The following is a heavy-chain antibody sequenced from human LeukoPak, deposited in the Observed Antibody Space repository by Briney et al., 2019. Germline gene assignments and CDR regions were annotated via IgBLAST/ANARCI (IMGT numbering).Heavy chain of an antibody. CDR1: GFTFSSYW. CDR3: ARESSSSSWYSYYYVDV. CDR2: IKQDGSEK. J-gene: IGHJ6*03. Sequence: PGGSLRLSCAASGFTFSSYWMSWVRQAPGKGLEWVANIKQDGSEKYYVDSVKGRFTISRDNAKNSLYLQMNSLRAEDTAVYYCARESSSSSWYSYYYVDVWGKGTTVTISS. D-gene: IGHD6-13*01. V-gene: IGHV3-7*01.